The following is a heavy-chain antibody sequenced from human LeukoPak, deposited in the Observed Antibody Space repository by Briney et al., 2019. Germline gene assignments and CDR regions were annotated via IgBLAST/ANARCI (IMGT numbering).Heavy chain of an antibody. V-gene: IGHV3-33*01. J-gene: IGHJ6*02. CDR3: ARDDSKGYYYGMDV. CDR1: GFTFSSDG. Sequence: GGSLRRSCAASGFTFSSDGMHWVRQAPGKGLEWVAVIWYDGSNKYYAVSVKGRFTISRDNSKNTLYLQMNSLRAEDTAVYYCARDDSKGYYYGMDVWGQGTTVTVSS. D-gene: IGHD4-11*01. CDR2: IWYDGSNK.